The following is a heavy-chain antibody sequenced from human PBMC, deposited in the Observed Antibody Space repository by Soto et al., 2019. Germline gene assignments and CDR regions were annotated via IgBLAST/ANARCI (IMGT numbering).Heavy chain of an antibody. J-gene: IGHJ6*02. CDR1: GGSISSSYW. D-gene: IGHD1-26*01. Sequence: QVQLQESGPGLVKPSGTLSLTCAVSGGSISSSYWWSCVRQPPGKGLEWIGEIYHSGSTNYNPSLTRRVTISVAKSKNPCSLPLSSVPAADPAVYFCARVSGSYYSGMDVWGQGTTVTVSS. CDR3: ARVSGSYYSGMDV. V-gene: IGHV4-4*02. CDR2: IYHSGST.